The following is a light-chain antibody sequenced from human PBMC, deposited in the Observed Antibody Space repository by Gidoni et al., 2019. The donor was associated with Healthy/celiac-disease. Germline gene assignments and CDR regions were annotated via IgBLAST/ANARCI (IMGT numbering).Light chain of an antibody. Sequence: EIVMTQSPATLSVSPGERATLSCRASQSVSSNLAWYQQKPGQAPRLLIYDASTRATGIPARFSGSGSGTEFTIPISSLQYEDFAVYYCQQYNNWHPLTFGGGTKVEIK. CDR1: QSVSSN. CDR2: DAS. V-gene: IGKV3-15*01. CDR3: QQYNNWHPLT. J-gene: IGKJ4*01.